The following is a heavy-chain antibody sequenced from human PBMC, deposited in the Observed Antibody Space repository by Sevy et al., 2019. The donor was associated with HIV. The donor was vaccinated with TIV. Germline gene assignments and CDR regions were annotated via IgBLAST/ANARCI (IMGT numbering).Heavy chain of an antibody. CDR3: ARDRYYDASGYYYYYYGMDV. J-gene: IGHJ6*02. CDR1: GFTFSSYT. V-gene: IGHV3-66*01. CDR2: IDSGGST. D-gene: IGHD3-22*01. Sequence: GGSLRLSCAVSGFTFSSYTMNWVRLAPGKGLEWVSLIDSGGSTYYADSVKGRFTISRDNAKNTLYLQMNPLRAEDTAVYFCARDRYYDASGYYYYYYGMDVWGQGTTVTVSS.